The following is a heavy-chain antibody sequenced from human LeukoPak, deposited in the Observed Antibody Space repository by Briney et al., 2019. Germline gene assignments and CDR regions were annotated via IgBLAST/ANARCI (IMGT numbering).Heavy chain of an antibody. CDR1: GGSVSSESYH. CDR3: ARGVGGVREGFDI. V-gene: IGHV4-61*01. Sequence: SETLSLTCTVSGGSVSSESYHWSWIRQPPGKGLEWIAYIFNSGSSNYNPSLKSRVTISVDTSKNQFFLKLNSVTAADTAQYHCARGVGGVREGFDIWGQGRMVTVSS. D-gene: IGHD3-10*02. J-gene: IGHJ3*02. CDR2: IFNSGSS.